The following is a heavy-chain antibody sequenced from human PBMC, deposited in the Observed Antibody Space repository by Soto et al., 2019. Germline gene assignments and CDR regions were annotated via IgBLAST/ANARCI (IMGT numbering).Heavy chain of an antibody. CDR1: GFTFNTYW. J-gene: IGHJ4*02. CDR2: INSVGNST. Sequence: GGSLRLSCAASGFTFNTYWMHWVRQAPGKGLVWVSRINSVGNSTNYADSVKGRFTISRDNAKSTLYLQMNSLRAEDTAVYYCARSTGYYRGYFDYWGQGTLVTVS. V-gene: IGHV3-74*01. CDR3: ARSTGYYRGYFDY. D-gene: IGHD3-9*01.